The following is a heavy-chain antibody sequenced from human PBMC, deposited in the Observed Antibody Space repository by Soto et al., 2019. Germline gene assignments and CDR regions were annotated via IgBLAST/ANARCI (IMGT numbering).Heavy chain of an antibody. Sequence: QVQLQESGPGQVKPSETLSLTCTISGGSISVYYWSWIRQPPGQGLEWIGYIYASGSPYYNPSLKSRVTISADTSKNQISLKLTSPTAADTAVYYCARDLGRFNFGSAYFVYWGQGTLVTVSS. CDR1: GGSISVYY. CDR3: ARDLGRFNFGSAYFVY. J-gene: IGHJ4*02. CDR2: IYASGSP. V-gene: IGHV4-59*01. D-gene: IGHD3-10*01.